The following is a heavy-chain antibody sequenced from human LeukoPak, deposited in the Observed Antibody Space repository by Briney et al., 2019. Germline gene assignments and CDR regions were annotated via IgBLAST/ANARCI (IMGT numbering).Heavy chain of an antibody. Sequence: PGGSLRLSCAASGFTFSPYSMNWVRQAPGKGLEWVSSISSSGSIIYYADSVKGRFTISRDNAKNSLYLQMNSLRAEDTAVYYCASLVGANSAFDIWGQGTMVTVSS. CDR1: GFTFSPYS. CDR2: ISSSGSII. CDR3: ASLVGANSAFDI. J-gene: IGHJ3*02. V-gene: IGHV3-21*01. D-gene: IGHD1-26*01.